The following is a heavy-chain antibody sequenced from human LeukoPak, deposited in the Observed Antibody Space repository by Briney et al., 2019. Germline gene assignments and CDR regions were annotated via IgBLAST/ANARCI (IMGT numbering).Heavy chain of an antibody. Sequence: DSVKVSCKASGYTFSGTGWYLYWLRQAPGQGLECMGWIYPYTGATHYAQKFQGRVAMTRDTSISTAYMELSRLRPDDTAVYYCAQDGPAQMVDLDYWGQGTLVTVSS. CDR3: AQDGPAQMVDLDY. J-gene: IGHJ4*02. V-gene: IGHV1-2*02. D-gene: IGHD3-10*01. CDR2: IYPYTGAT. CDR1: GYTFSGTGWY.